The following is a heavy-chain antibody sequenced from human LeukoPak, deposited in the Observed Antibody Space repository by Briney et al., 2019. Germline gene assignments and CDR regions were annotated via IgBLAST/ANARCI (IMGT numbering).Heavy chain of an antibody. CDR2: INHRGST. CDR1: GGSISSSSYY. D-gene: IGHD3-22*01. V-gene: IGHV4-39*07. Sequence: SETLSLTCTVSGGSISSSSYYWSWIRQPPGKGLEWIGEINHRGSTNYNPSLKSRVTISVDTSKNQFSLKLSSVTAADTAVYYCARGGGSGYYWHWGQGTLVTVSS. CDR3: ARGGGSGYYWH. J-gene: IGHJ4*02.